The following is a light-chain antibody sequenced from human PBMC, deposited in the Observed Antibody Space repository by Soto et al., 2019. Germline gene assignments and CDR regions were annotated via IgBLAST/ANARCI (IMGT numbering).Light chain of an antibody. V-gene: IGKV3-15*01. CDR1: QSVSSN. Sequence: EIVLTQSPATLSVSQGARATLSCRASQSVSSNLAWYQQKPVQAPRILIYGASTRATGIPARFSGSGSGTAFTHTISSLPSEDFAVYYYQQYNNWPPYTFGQGTKLEIK. J-gene: IGKJ2*01. CDR3: QQYNNWPPYT. CDR2: GAS.